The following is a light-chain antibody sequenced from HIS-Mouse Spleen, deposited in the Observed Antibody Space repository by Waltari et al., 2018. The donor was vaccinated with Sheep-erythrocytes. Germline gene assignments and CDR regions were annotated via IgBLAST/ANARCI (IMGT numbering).Light chain of an antibody. Sequence: QSALTQPRSVSGSPGQSVTISCTGTSSDVGGYNYVSWYQQHPGKAPKLMIYDVSKRPSGVPDRFSRAKSGNTASRTISGLQAEDEADYYCCSYAGSYTLVFGGGTKLTVL. CDR1: SSDVGGYNY. CDR3: CSYAGSYTLV. J-gene: IGLJ2*01. V-gene: IGLV2-11*01. CDR2: DVS.